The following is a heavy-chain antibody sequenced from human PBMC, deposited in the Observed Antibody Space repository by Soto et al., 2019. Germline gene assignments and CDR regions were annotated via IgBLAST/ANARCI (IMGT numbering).Heavy chain of an antibody. CDR1: GGSINSGGYF. Sequence: QVQLQESGPGLVKPSQTLSLTCTVSGGSINSGGYFWSWIRQTPGKGLEWIGHIYNSGSTYTNPSLNSRTTISGDTSPNQFSLNLKSVTAADTAVYYWARGPSADKVDYWGQGTLVTVSS. V-gene: IGHV4-30-4*01. CDR2: IYNSGST. J-gene: IGHJ4*02. D-gene: IGHD3-3*01. CDR3: ARGPSADKVDY.